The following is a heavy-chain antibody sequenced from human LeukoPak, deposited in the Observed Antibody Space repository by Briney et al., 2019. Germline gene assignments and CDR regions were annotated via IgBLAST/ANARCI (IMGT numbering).Heavy chain of an antibody. Sequence: GGSLRLSCAASGFTFDDYAMHWVRQAPGKGLEWVSGISWNSGSIGYADSVKGRFTISRDNAKNSLYLQMNSLRAEDTALYYCAKVSRYFDWLHPYFDYWGQGTLVTVSS. CDR1: GFTFDDYA. V-gene: IGHV3-9*01. CDR2: ISWNSGSI. CDR3: AKVSRYFDWLHPYFDY. J-gene: IGHJ4*02. D-gene: IGHD3-9*01.